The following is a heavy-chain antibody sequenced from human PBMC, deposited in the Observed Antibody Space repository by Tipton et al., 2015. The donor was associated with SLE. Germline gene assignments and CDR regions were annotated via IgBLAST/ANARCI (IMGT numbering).Heavy chain of an antibody. CDR2: IYYSGST. CDR1: GGSFSGYF. D-gene: IGHD1-1*01. J-gene: IGHJ3*02. Sequence: TLSLTCAVYGGSFSGYFWSWVRQPPGKGLEWLGHIYYSGSTDYNPSLKSRVTISVDRSKSQFSLDLSSVTAADTAVYYCAIYKPRNDVFDIWGQGTWVTVSS. CDR3: AIYKPRNDVFDI. V-gene: IGHV4-59*01.